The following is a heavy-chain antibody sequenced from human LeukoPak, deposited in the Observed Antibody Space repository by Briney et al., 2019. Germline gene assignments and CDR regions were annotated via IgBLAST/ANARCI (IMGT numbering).Heavy chain of an antibody. J-gene: IGHJ5*02. CDR2: IYYTGIA. V-gene: IGHV4-59*08. CDR1: GGSISSYH. D-gene: IGHD2-15*01. CDR3: ARKTYCSGGRCYGENWFDP. Sequence: PSETLSLTCTVSGGSISSYHWNWIRQSPGKGLGWIANIYYTGIADYNPSLKSRVTTSVDTSKNEISLILSSVTAADTAVYYCARKTYCSGGRCYGENWFDPWGQGTLVTVSS.